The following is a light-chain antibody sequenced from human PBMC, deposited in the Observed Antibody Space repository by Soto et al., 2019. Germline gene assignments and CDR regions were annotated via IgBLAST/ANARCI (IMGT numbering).Light chain of an antibody. CDR1: HNIDTW. Sequence: DIQMTLSPSTLSASIGGTDTITSRASHNIDTWLAWYQKKPGKAPKLLIYDASNLASGVPSRFSGSGSGTEFTLTISNLQPADFATYYCQQYENYWTFGQGTMVDIK. V-gene: IGKV1-5*01. CDR2: DAS. CDR3: QQYENYWT. J-gene: IGKJ1*01.